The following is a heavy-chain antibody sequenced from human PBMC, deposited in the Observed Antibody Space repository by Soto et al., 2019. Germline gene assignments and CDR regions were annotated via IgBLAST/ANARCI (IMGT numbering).Heavy chain of an antibody. CDR3: ARMNYDSSVYSIFDP. V-gene: IGHV4-34*01. CDR2: INHSGST. Sequence: SETLSLTCVVYGGSLSGYYWSWIRQPPGKGLEWIGQINHSGSTNYNPSLKSRVTISEDTSKNQFSLKLSSVTAADTAVYYCARMNYDSSVYSIFDPWGQGTLVTVSS. J-gene: IGHJ5*02. D-gene: IGHD3-22*01. CDR1: GGSLSGYY.